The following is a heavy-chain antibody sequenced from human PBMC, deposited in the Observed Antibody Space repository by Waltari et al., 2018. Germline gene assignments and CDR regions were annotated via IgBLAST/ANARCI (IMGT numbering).Heavy chain of an antibody. V-gene: IGHV4-39*01. J-gene: IGHJ3*02. Sequence: QLQLQESGPGLVKPSETLSLTCTVSGGSISSSRYYWGWIRQPPGKGLEWIGSIYYSGSTYYNPSLKSRVTISVDTSKNQFSLKLSSVTAADTAVYYCASGHYYDSSGYRRAFDIWGQGTMVTVSS. CDR3: ASGHYYDSSGYRRAFDI. D-gene: IGHD3-22*01. CDR2: IYYSGST. CDR1: GGSISSSRYY.